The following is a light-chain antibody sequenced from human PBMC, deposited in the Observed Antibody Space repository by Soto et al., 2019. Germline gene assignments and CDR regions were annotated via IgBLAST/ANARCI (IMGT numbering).Light chain of an antibody. V-gene: IGKV3-20*01. J-gene: IGKJ5*01. CDR3: QQYGSSPIT. CDR2: GAS. Sequence: EIVMTQAPATLSLFSGEEANLSFRASQSVSSNLAWYQQKPGQAPRLLIYGASTRATGIPDRFSGSGSGTDFTLTISRLEPEDFAVYYCQQYGSSPITCGQGTRREIK. CDR1: QSVSSN.